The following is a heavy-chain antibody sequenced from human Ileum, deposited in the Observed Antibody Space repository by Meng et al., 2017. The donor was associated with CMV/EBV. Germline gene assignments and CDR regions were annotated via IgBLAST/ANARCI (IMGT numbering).Heavy chain of an antibody. CDR1: GSSFSTYG. V-gene: IGHV3-30*02. CDR3: AKWRYDSGGSH. CDR2: VRPDGTNE. Sequence: QGQLVVFGGGGVLPGGSLGLSCAASGSSFSTYGMHWVRQAPGKGLEWVAFVRPDGTNEYYADSVTGRSTISRDNSNNMLYLQMNSLSAEDTAVYYCAKWRYDSGGSHWGQGTLVTVSS. J-gene: IGHJ4*02. D-gene: IGHD2-15*01.